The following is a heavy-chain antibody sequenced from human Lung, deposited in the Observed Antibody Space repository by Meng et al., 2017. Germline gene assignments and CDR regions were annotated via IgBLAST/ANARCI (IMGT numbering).Heavy chain of an antibody. Sequence: KVSCKGSGFTFSNYWIGWVRQMPGKGLEWMGIIHPGDSDVKYSPSFQGQVTFSADRSISTAFLQWSSLKASDTAMYYCAKLRYCSGATCYTPSDYWGQGTLVTGAS. CDR2: IHPGDSDV. V-gene: IGHV5-51*01. D-gene: IGHD2-2*02. J-gene: IGHJ4*02. CDR1: GFTFSNYW. CDR3: AKLRYCSGATCYTPSDY.